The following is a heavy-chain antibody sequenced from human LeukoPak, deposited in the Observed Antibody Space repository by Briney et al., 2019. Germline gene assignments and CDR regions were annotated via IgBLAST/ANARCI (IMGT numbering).Heavy chain of an antibody. CDR2: ISAYNGNT. CDR1: GYTFTSYG. Sequence: ASVKVSCKASGYTFTSYGISWVRQAPGQGLEWMGWISAYNGNTYYAQNLQGRLTMTTDTSTSTAYMELRSLRSDDTAVFYCATGPLDWRPYYFYYWGQGTLVTVSS. J-gene: IGHJ4*02. D-gene: IGHD3-9*01. V-gene: IGHV1-18*01. CDR3: ATGPLDWRPYYFYY.